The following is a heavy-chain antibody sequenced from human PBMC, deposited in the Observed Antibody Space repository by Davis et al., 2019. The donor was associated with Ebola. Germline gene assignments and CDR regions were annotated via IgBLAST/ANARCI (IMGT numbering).Heavy chain of an antibody. CDR1: GFTFSSYA. Sequence: GGSLRLSCAASGFTFSSYAMHWVRQAPGKGLEWVAVISYDGSNKYYADSVKGRFTISRDNSKNTLYLQMNSLRAEDTAVYYCARVRSYTWFDPWGQGTLVTVSS. J-gene: IGHJ5*02. CDR3: ARVRSYTWFDP. D-gene: IGHD1-26*01. CDR2: ISYDGSNK. V-gene: IGHV3-30-3*01.